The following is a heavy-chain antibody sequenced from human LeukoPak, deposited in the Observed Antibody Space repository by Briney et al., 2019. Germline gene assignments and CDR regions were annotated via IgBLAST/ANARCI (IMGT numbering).Heavy chain of an antibody. CDR3: ATQPLFCSGGSCYDY. CDR1: GRSISSRSYY. Sequence: SETLSLTCTVSGRSISSRSYYWGRIRQPPGKGLEWFGSIYYSGSTYSNPSLKSRVTISVDTSQNLVSLKLRSVTAADTAVYYCATQPLFCSGGSCYDYWGQGTLVTVSS. V-gene: IGHV4-39*01. CDR2: IYYSGST. J-gene: IGHJ4*02. D-gene: IGHD2-15*01.